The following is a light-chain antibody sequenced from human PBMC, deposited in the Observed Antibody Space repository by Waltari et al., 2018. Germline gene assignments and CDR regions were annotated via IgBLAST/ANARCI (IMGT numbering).Light chain of an antibody. CDR2: GAS. CDR1: QSVSNSY. J-gene: IGKJ1*01. Sequence: EIVLTQSSDTLSLSPGERATLPCRASQSVSNSYLAWYQQKPGQAPRLLIDGASSRASGIADKFSGSGSGTDFTLTISRLEPEDFAVYYCQQYSGSPQTFGQGTKVEI. CDR3: QQYSGSPQT. V-gene: IGKV3-20*01.